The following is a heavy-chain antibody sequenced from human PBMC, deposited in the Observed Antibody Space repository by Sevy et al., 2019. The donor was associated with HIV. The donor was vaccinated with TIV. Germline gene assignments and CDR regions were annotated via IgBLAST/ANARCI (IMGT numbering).Heavy chain of an antibody. D-gene: IGHD6-6*01. CDR2: IRSKAYGGTT. CDR1: GFTFGDYA. J-gene: IGHJ6*02. CDR3: TRDGKVRSSTGDCMDV. V-gene: IGHV3-49*03. Sequence: GGSLRLSCTASGFTFGDYAMSWFRQAPGKGLEWVGFIRSKAYGGTTEYAASVKGRFTISRDDSKSIAYLQMNSLKTEDTAVYYCTRDGKVRSSTGDCMDVWGQGTTVTVSS.